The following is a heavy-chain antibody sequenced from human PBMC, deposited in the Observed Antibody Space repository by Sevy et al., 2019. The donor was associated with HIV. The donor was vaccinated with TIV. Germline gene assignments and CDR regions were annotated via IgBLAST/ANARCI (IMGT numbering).Heavy chain of an antibody. V-gene: IGHV3-48*03. Sequence: GGSLRLSCTASGFPFSSYEMNWVRQAPGKGLEWVSYITNSGTTKYYSDSVRGRCTISRDNARNSLHLQMNSLRAEDTAVYYCARDLPPSATTVAHFDCWGQGTLVTVSS. J-gene: IGHJ4*02. CDR2: ITNSGTTK. CDR3: ARDLPPSATTVAHFDC. CDR1: GFPFSSYE. D-gene: IGHD4-17*01.